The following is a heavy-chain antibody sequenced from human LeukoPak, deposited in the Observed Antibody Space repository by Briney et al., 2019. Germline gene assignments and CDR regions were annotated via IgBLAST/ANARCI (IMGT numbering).Heavy chain of an antibody. CDR3: AKGEPGDWEDY. V-gene: IGHV3-30*18. CDR2: ISYDGSNK. CDR1: GFTFSSYG. J-gene: IGHJ4*02. D-gene: IGHD7-27*01. Sequence: GGSLRLSCAASGFTFSSYGMHWVRQAPGKGLEWVAVISYDGSNKYYADSVKGRFTISRDNSKNTLYLQMNSLRAEDAAVYYCAKGEPGDWEDYWGQGTLVTVSS.